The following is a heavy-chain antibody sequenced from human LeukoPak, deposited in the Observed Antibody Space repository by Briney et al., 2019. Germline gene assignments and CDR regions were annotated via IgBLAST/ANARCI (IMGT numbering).Heavy chain of an antibody. J-gene: IGHJ4*02. CDR2: ISGRSDNT. V-gene: IGHV3-23*01. D-gene: IGHD3-9*01. CDR3: AKWGDYDVLTGYYVSDF. CDR1: GFIFSNYA. Sequence: PGASLRLSCAASGFIFSNYAMYWVRQAPGKGLEWVSVISGRSDNTYYADSVKGRFTLSRDSSKNTLYLQMNSLRADDTAVYYCAKWGDYDVLTGYYVSDFWGQGTLVTVSS.